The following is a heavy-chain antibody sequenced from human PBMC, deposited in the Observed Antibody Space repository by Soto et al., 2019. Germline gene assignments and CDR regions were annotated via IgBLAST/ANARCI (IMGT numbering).Heavy chain of an antibody. CDR2: IIPIFGTA. Sequence: SVKVSCKASGGTFSSYAISWVRQAPGQGLEWMGGIIPIFGTANYAQKFQGRVTITADESTSTAYMELSSLRSEDTAVYYCARAGPKNDAFDIWGQGTMVTVSS. J-gene: IGHJ3*02. CDR3: ARAGPKNDAFDI. V-gene: IGHV1-69*13. CDR1: GGTFSSYA.